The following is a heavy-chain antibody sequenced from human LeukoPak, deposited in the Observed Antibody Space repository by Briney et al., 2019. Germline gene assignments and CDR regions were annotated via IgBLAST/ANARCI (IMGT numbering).Heavy chain of an antibody. CDR1: GGSISSYY. D-gene: IGHD4-11*01. J-gene: IGHJ4*02. CDR3: ARVSYSNYVDY. CDR2: IYYSGST. Sequence: SETLSLTCTVSGGSISSYYWSWIRQPAGKGLEWIGYIYYSGSTNYNPSLKSRVTISVDTSKNQFSLKLSSVTAADTAVYYCARVSYSNYVDYWGQGTLVTVSS. V-gene: IGHV4-59*01.